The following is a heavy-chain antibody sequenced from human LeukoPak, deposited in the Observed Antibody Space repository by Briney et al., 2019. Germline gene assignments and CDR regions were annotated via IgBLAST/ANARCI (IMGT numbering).Heavy chain of an antibody. Sequence: SETLSLTCTVSGGSISSYYWSWVRQPPGKGLEWVGYIYYSGSTNYNPSLKSRVTISVDTSKNQFSLKLSSVTAADTAVYYCARVTGTVGFDPWGQGTLATVSS. CDR3: ARVTGTVGFDP. CDR1: GGSISSYY. J-gene: IGHJ5*02. V-gene: IGHV4-59*12. D-gene: IGHD1-1*01. CDR2: IYYSGST.